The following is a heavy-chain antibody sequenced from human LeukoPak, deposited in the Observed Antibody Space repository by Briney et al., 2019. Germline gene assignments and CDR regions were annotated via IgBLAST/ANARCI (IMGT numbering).Heavy chain of an antibody. CDR3: ARDRCGGDCYADDAFDI. V-gene: IGHV1-69*04. CDR2: IIPIFGIA. Sequence: SVKVSCKASGGTFSSYAINWVRQAPGQGLEWMGRIIPIFGIANCAQKFQGRVTITADTSTSTAYMELSSLRSEDTAVYYCARDRCGGDCYADDAFDIWGQGTMVTVSS. D-gene: IGHD2-21*02. J-gene: IGHJ3*02. CDR1: GGTFSSYA.